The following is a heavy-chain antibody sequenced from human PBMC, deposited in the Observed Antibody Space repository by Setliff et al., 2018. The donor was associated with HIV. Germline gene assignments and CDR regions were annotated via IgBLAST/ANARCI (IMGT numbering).Heavy chain of an antibody. D-gene: IGHD1-7*01. CDR2: IKSKTDGGTT. V-gene: IGHV3-15*01. Sequence: PGESLKISCAASGFTFSNAWMSWVRQAPGKGLELVGRIKSKTDGGTTDYAAPVKGRFTISRDDSKNTLYLQMNSLKTEDTAVYYCTTPPTLTGTTASIDYWGQGTLVTVSS. CDR1: GFTFSNAW. J-gene: IGHJ4*02. CDR3: TTPPTLTGTTASIDY.